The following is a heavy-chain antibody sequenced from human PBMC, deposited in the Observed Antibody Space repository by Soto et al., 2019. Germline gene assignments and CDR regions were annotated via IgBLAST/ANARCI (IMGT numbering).Heavy chain of an antibody. CDR3: ARASPGMDV. J-gene: IGHJ6*02. CDR1: QFTFSNYW. V-gene: IGHV3-7*01. Sequence: GSLRLSCAGSQFTFSNYWMNWVRQAPGKGLEWVANINQDGSEKYYVDSVKGRFTISRDIAKNSLFLQMNSLRADDTAVYYCARASPGMDVWSQGTTVTVSS. CDR2: INQDGSEK.